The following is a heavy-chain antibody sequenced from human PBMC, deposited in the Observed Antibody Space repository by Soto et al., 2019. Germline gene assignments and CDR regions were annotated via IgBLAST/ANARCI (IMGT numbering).Heavy chain of an antibody. V-gene: IGHV4-30-4*01. D-gene: IGHD4-17*01. J-gene: IGHJ4*02. CDR1: GGSISSGDYY. Sequence: PSETLSLTCTVSGGSISSGDYYWSWIRQPPGKGLEWIGYIYYSGSTYYNPSLKSRVTISVDTSKNQFSLKLSSVTAADTAVYYCARTIYGDSSFDYWGQGTLVTSPQ. CDR3: ARTIYGDSSFDY. CDR2: IYYSGST.